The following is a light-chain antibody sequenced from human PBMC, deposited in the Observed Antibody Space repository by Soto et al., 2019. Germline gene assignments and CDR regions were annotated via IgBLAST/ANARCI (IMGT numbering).Light chain of an antibody. V-gene: IGKV1-5*03. J-gene: IGKJ1*01. CDR3: QQYHGFPWT. CDR2: KAS. Sequence: DIQMTQSLSTLSASVGDRVTITCQASQSISSWLAWYQQKSGKAPKLLIYKASSLQSGVPSRFNGSGSGTEFTPTISSLQPDDFATSYCQQYHGFPWTFGQGTKVDIK. CDR1: QSISSW.